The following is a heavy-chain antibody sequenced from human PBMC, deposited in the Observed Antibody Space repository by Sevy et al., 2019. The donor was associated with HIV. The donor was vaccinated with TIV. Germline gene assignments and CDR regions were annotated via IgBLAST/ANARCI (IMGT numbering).Heavy chain of an antibody. Sequence: GGSLRLSCAASGLTFNSHAMSWVRQPPGRGLEWVSAISGSGETTVDADSVRGRFTISSDNSKNTLFLVMNSLRAEDTAVYYCAKDYMLNLWRGYLDSWGQGTLVTSPQ. J-gene: IGHJ4*02. CDR1: GLTFNSHA. CDR3: AKDYMLNLWRGYLDS. D-gene: IGHD3-3*01. CDR2: ISGSGETT. V-gene: IGHV3-23*01.